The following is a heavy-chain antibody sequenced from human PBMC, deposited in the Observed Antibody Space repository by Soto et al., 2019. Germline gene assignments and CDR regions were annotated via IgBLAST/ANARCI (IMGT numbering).Heavy chain of an antibody. D-gene: IGHD3-22*01. V-gene: IGHV4-34*01. Sequence: QVQLQQWGAGLLKPSETLSLTCAVYGGSFSGHSWTWIRQSPGKGLEWIGDINHSGRVNYSPSLKSRVTIPLDTSKNQFSLTLSAVTAADTAMYYCSTRAYDTNGYYQFDPWGQGTLVTVSS. J-gene: IGHJ5*01. CDR2: INHSGRV. CDR3: STRAYDTNGYYQFDP. CDR1: GGSFSGHS.